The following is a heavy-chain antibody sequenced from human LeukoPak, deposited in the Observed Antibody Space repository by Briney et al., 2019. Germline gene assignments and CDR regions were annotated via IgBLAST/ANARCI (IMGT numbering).Heavy chain of an antibody. V-gene: IGHV3-7*01. CDR1: GFTFTTFG. CDR3: AEGSNYGDSSF. CDR2: IKQDGSEK. J-gene: IGHJ4*02. D-gene: IGHD4-17*01. Sequence: GGSLRLSCTASGFTFTTFGMHWLRQAPGKGLEWVANIKQDGSEKYYVDSVKGRFTISRDNAKKSLYLQMNSLRGEDTAIYYCAEGSNYGDSSFWGQGTLVTVSS.